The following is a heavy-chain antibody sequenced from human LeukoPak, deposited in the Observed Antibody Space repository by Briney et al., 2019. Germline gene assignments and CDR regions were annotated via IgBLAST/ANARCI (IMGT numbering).Heavy chain of an antibody. J-gene: IGHJ4*02. CDR1: GFIFSTYW. CDR2: TKEEGSEK. V-gene: IGHV3-7*04. D-gene: IGHD3-10*01. Sequence: GGSLRLSCAASGFIFSTYWMSWVRQAPGKGLEWVAGTKEEGSEKSYVDSVKGRFTISRDNAKNSLYLQMNSLRAEDTAVYYCARTMVRGVLGLFDYWGQGTLVTVSS. CDR3: ARTMVRGVLGLFDY.